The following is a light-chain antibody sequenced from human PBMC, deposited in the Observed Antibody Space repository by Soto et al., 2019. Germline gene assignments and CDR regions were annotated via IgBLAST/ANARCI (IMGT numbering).Light chain of an antibody. J-gene: IGKJ5*01. CDR1: QTVSSNY. CDR3: QQYTGPPTT. CDR2: GAS. Sequence: EIILRQSPDTLSLSPGARSPLSCSTSQTVSSNYVAWCQQRPGQAPRLLIYGASTRAAGIPDRFSGSGAGTDFTLTSTRLEPEDSAVYFCQQYTGPPTTFGQGTRLEIK. V-gene: IGKV3-20*01.